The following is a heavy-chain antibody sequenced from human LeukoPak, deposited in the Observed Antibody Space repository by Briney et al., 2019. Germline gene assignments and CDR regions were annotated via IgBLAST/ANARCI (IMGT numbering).Heavy chain of an antibody. D-gene: IGHD3-22*01. CDR1: GFTFSGSA. V-gene: IGHV3-73*01. CDR3: AKHRVSIESHSYESHNYQSLDY. CDR2: IRSKANTYAT. J-gene: IGHJ4*02. Sequence: GGSLRLSCAASGFTFSGSAMHWVRQASGKGLEWVGRIRSKANTYATAYAASVKGRFTISRDDSKNTAYLQMNSLRAEDTAVYYCAKHRVSIESHSYESHNYQSLDYWGQGTLVTVSS.